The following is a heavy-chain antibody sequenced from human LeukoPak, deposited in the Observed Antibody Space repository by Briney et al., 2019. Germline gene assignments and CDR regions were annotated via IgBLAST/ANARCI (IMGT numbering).Heavy chain of an antibody. V-gene: IGHV3-21*04. CDR1: GFTFNSYS. J-gene: IGHJ4*02. CDR2: ISSSSSSI. CDR3: ARDGKQHLARFYFDC. D-gene: IGHD1/OR15-1a*01. Sequence: GGSLRLSCAASGFTFNSYSMNWARQAPGKGLEWVASISSSSSSIHYADSVKGRFTISRDNARNSLTLQMNGLRAEDTALYYCARDGKQHLARFYFDCWGQGALVTVSS.